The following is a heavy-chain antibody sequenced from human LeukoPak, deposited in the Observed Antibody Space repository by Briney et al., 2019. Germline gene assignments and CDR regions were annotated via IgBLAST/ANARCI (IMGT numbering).Heavy chain of an antibody. CDR3: AKDSLLTAVSPVAAP. CDR2: IKQDGSEK. Sequence: GGSLRLSCAASGFTFTTYWMSWVRQAPGKGMEWVANIKQDGSEKYYVDSVKGRFAISRDNAKNSLFLQMNALSVEDTAVYYCAKDSLLTAVSPVAAPWGQGIQVTVSS. CDR1: GFTFTTYW. D-gene: IGHD4-23*01. V-gene: IGHV3-7*01. J-gene: IGHJ5*02.